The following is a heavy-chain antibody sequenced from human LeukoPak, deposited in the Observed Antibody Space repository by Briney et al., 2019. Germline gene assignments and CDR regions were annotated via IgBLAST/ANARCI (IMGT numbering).Heavy chain of an antibody. Sequence: PGGSLRLSCVVSGFTFNRCWMNWVRQAPGKGLEWVAHINPDGRDTYYVDSVKGRFTISRDEAQNSMYLQMNSLRVEDTAVYYCTSWGDTTAEYFQRWGQGTLVTVSS. CDR3: TSWGDTTAEYFQR. CDR2: INPDGRDT. D-gene: IGHD2-21*02. J-gene: IGHJ1*01. V-gene: IGHV3-7*01. CDR1: GFTFNRCW.